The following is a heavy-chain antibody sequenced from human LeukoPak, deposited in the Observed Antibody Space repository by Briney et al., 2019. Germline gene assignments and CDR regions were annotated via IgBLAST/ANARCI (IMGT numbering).Heavy chain of an antibody. CDR3: AKDLRDIVVVPALDGY. Sequence: GSLRLSCAASGFTFSSYAMSWVRQAPGKGLEWVSAISGSGGSTYYADSVKGRFTISRDNSKNTLYLQMNSLRAEDTAVYYCAKDLRDIVVVPALDGYWGQGTLVTVSS. CDR1: GFTFSSYA. V-gene: IGHV3-23*01. J-gene: IGHJ4*02. D-gene: IGHD2-2*01. CDR2: ISGSGGST.